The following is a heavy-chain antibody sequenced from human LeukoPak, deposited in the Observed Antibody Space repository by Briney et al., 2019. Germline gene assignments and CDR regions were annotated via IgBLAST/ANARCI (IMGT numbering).Heavy chain of an antibody. Sequence: SETLSLTCAVYGGSFSGYYWSWIRQPPGKGLEWIGEINHSGSTNYNPPLKSRVTMSVDTSKNQFSLKLSSVTAADTAVYYCARGGYLAARRFDPWGQGTLVTVSS. J-gene: IGHJ5*02. CDR2: INHSGST. D-gene: IGHD6-13*01. V-gene: IGHV4-34*01. CDR1: GGSFSGYY. CDR3: ARGGYLAARRFDP.